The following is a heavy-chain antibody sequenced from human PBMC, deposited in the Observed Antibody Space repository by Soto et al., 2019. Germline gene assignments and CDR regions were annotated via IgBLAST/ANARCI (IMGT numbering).Heavy chain of an antibody. CDR3: AKDPGYSNYYGIDV. CDR1: GLTFSLYA. D-gene: IGHD4-4*01. Sequence: EVQLLESGGGLVQPGGSLRLSCAASGLTFSLYAMTWVRQAPGKGLEWVSAISGSGSSTYYADSVKGRFTTSRDNSKNTLCLQMDSLRAEDTAVYYCAKDPGYSNYYGIDVCGQGTTVTVSS. V-gene: IGHV3-23*01. CDR2: ISGSGSST. J-gene: IGHJ6*02.